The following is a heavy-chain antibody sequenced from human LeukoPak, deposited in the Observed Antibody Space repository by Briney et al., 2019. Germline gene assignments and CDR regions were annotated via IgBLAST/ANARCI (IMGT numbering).Heavy chain of an antibody. D-gene: IGHD2-2*01. Sequence: GGSLRLSCAASGFTFSSYAMSWVRQAPGKGLEWVSAISGSGGSTYYADSVKGRFTISRDNSKNTLYLQMNSLRAEDTAVYYCAKDRSIVVVPAAMTPHWGQGILVTVSS. J-gene: IGHJ4*02. V-gene: IGHV3-23*01. CDR3: AKDRSIVVVPAAMTPH. CDR1: GFTFSSYA. CDR2: ISGSGGST.